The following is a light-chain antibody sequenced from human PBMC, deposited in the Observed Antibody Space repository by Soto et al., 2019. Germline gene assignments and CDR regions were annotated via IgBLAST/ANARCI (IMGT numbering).Light chain of an antibody. CDR2: GAS. V-gene: IGKV3-20*01. Sequence: EIVLTHSPGTLSLSPGERASLSCRASQSVSSHLAWYQHKPGQAPRLLIYGASSRATGIPDRFSGSGSGTDFALTNSRLEPEDFALYVCEQYSSPAQTFGHATKGEI. J-gene: IGKJ1*01. CDR1: QSVSSH. CDR3: EQYSSPAQT.